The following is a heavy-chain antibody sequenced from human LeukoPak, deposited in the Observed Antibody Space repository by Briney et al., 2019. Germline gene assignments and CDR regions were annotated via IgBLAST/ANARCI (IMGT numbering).Heavy chain of an antibody. Sequence: GGSLRLSCAASGFTFDDYAMHWVRQAPGKGLEWVSLISGDGGSTYYADSVKGRFTISRDNAKNSLYLQMNSLRAEDTAVYYCAREGSSGSYYYGMDVWGQGTTVTVSS. V-gene: IGHV3-43*02. CDR1: GFTFDDYA. D-gene: IGHD6-19*01. CDR2: ISGDGGST. CDR3: AREGSSGSYYYGMDV. J-gene: IGHJ6*02.